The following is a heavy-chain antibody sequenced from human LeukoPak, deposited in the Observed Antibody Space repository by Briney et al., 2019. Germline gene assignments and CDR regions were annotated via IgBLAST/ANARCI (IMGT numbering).Heavy chain of an antibody. CDR3: VTSTNYRDYFDN. D-gene: IGHD4/OR15-4a*01. CDR1: GGSISSSSYY. V-gene: IGHV4-39*01. Sequence: SETLSLTCTVSGGSISSSSYYWGWIRQPPGTGLEWIGSIYYSGSTYYNPSLKSRVTISVDTSKNQFSLKLSAVTAADKAVYYCVTSTNYRDYFDNWGQGTLVTVSS. CDR2: IYYSGST. J-gene: IGHJ4*02.